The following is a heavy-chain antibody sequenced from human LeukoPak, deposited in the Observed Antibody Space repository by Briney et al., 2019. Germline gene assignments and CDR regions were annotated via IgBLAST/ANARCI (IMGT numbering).Heavy chain of an antibody. D-gene: IGHD3-10*01. CDR3: AKDMINGNGEYDAFDI. J-gene: IGHJ3*02. CDR1: GFTFHIYA. V-gene: IGHV3-23*01. CDR2: IGGGDP. Sequence: GGSLRLSCATSGFTFHIYAMHWVRQAPGKGPEWGSGIGGGDPYHAKSVRGRFTISRDDARKTLHLQMNMLRADDTAIYYCAKDMINGNGEYDAFDIWGRGTMVTVSS.